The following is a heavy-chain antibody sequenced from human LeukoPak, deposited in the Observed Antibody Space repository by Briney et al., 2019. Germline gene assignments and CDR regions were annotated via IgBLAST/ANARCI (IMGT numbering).Heavy chain of an antibody. J-gene: IGHJ5*02. Sequence: GGSLRLSCAASGFAFSSYWMSWVRQAPGKGLEWVASIKQDGSEKYYVDSVKGRFTISRDNAKNSLYLQMNSLRAEDTAVYYCARGHSSSPNWFDPWGQGTLVTVSS. CDR3: ARGHSSSPNWFDP. CDR2: IKQDGSEK. V-gene: IGHV3-7*04. D-gene: IGHD6-13*01. CDR1: GFAFSSYW.